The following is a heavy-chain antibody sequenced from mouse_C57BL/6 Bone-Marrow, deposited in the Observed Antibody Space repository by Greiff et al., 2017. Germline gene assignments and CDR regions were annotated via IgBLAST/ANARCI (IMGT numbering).Heavy chain of an antibody. CDR2: IDPSDSET. Sequence: VQLQQPGAELVRPGSSVKLSCKASGYTFTSYWMHWVKQRPIQGLEWIGNIDPSDSETHYNQKFKDKATLTVAKSSSTAYMQLSSLTSADSAVYYCARGRDSNPYYFDYWGQGTTLTVSS. D-gene: IGHD2-5*01. CDR1: GYTFTSYW. CDR3: ARGRDSNPYYFDY. V-gene: IGHV1-52*01. J-gene: IGHJ2*01.